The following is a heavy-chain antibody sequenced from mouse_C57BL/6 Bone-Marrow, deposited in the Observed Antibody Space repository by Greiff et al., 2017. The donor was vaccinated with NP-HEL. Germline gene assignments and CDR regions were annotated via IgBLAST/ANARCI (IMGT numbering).Heavy chain of an antibody. J-gene: IGHJ1*03. CDR3: AKGSGSSSLFDV. Sequence: VKLVESGAELARPGASVKMSCKASGYTFTSYTMHWVKQRPGQGLEWIGYINPSSGYTKYNQKFKDKATLTADKSSSTAYMQLSSLTSEDSAVYYCAKGSGSSSLFDVWGTGTTVTVSS. CDR2: INPSSGYT. CDR1: GYTFTSYT. D-gene: IGHD1-1*01. V-gene: IGHV1-4*01.